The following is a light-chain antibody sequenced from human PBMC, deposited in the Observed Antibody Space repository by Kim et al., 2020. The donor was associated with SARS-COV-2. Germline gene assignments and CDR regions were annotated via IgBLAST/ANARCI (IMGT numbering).Light chain of an antibody. V-gene: IGKV3-11*01. CDR1: QSGSRY. CDR3: QERSNWPRNT. J-gene: IGKJ2*01. CDR2: DAS. Sequence: FAPGDRATVSCRASQSGSRYLAWYQPKPGQAPRLFSYDASNRATGIPDRFSGSGSGTDFTLTISSLEPEDFAVYYCQERSNWPRNTFGQGTKLEI.